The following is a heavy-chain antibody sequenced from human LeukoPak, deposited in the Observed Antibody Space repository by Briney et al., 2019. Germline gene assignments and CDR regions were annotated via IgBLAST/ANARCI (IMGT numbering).Heavy chain of an antibody. Sequence: GGSLRLSCAASGFTFSNHWMSWVRQAPGKGLEWVANIRDDGSEKYYVDSVKGRFTVSRDNAKNSLFLQMNSLRVDDTAVYYCAKSGSSVFWSWGQGTLVTVSS. CDR1: GFTFSNHW. V-gene: IGHV3-7*03. CDR2: IRDDGSEK. D-gene: IGHD3-3*02. CDR3: AKSGSSVFWS. J-gene: IGHJ5*02.